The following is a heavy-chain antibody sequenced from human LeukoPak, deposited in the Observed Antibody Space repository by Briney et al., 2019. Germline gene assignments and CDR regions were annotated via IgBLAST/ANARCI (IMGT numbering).Heavy chain of an antibody. J-gene: IGHJ4*02. V-gene: IGHV3-7*01. CDR1: GFTFTRYW. D-gene: IGHD3-3*01. Sequence: GGSLRLSCAASGFTFTRYWMSWVRQAPGKGLEFVANIKQDGTKTEYVDSVKGRFTISRDNAKNSLYLQMNNVRAEDTAVYYWARWRGAQSEFEYWGQGTLVTVSS. CDR3: ARWRGAQSEFEY. CDR2: IKQDGTKT.